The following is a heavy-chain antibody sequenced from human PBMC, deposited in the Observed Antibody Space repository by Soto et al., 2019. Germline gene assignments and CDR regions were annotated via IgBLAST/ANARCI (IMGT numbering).Heavy chain of an antibody. Sequence: PGGSLRLSCAASGFTFSSYGMHWVRQAPGKGLEWVAVIWYDGSNKYYADSVKGRFTISRDNSKNTLYLQMNSLRAEDTAVYYCARDSQQWLASYYYTLDVWGQGTTVTVSS. V-gene: IGHV3-30*19. CDR2: IWYDGSNK. D-gene: IGHD6-19*01. J-gene: IGHJ6*02. CDR1: GFTFSSYG. CDR3: ARDSQQWLASYYYTLDV.